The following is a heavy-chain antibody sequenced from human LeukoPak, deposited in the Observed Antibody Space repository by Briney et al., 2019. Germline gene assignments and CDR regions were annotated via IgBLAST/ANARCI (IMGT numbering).Heavy chain of an antibody. D-gene: IGHD6-19*01. J-gene: IGHJ4*02. Sequence: GGSLRLSCAASGFTFSAYGMHWVRQAPGRGLEWVAIISYDGTNKYYADSVKGRFTISRDNSKNTLYLQMNSLRAEDTAVYYCAKEITRPNRAVAGLNYWGQGTLVTVSS. CDR1: GFTFSAYG. CDR2: ISYDGTNK. V-gene: IGHV3-30*18. CDR3: AKEITRPNRAVAGLNY.